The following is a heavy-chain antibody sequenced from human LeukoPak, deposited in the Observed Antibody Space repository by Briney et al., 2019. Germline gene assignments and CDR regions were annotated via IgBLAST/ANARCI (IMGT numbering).Heavy chain of an antibody. D-gene: IGHD2-21*02. Sequence: GGSLRLSCAASGFTFSSYSMNWVRQAPGKGLEWVSYISSSSSTIYYADSVKGRFTISRDNAKNSLYLQMNSLRADDTAVYFCARDPVTVIDYYYYYMDVWGKGTTVTVSS. CDR2: ISSSSSTI. CDR1: GFTFSSYS. J-gene: IGHJ6*03. CDR3: ARDPVTVIDYYYYYMDV. V-gene: IGHV3-48*01.